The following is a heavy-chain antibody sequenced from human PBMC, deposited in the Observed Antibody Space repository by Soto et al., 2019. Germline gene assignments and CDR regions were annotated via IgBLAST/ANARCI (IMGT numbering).Heavy chain of an antibody. V-gene: IGHV3-66*01. Sequence: PGGSLRLSCAASGFTVSSNYMSWVRQAPGKGLEWVSVIYSGGSTYYADSVKGRFTISRDNSKNTLYLQMNSLRAEDTAVYYCARDPRGYGSGSYYLGGRYYGMDVWGQGTTVTVSS. D-gene: IGHD3-10*01. CDR1: GFTVSSNY. J-gene: IGHJ6*02. CDR2: IYSGGST. CDR3: ARDPRGYGSGSYYLGGRYYGMDV.